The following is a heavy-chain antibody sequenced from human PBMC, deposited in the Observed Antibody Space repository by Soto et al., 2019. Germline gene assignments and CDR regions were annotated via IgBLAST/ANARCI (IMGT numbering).Heavy chain of an antibody. CDR3: ARAWDYYDSSGYYDY. CDR2: ISYDGSNK. CDR1: GFTFSSYA. J-gene: IGHJ4*02. D-gene: IGHD3-22*01. V-gene: IGHV3-30-3*01. Sequence: GVSLRLSCAASGFTFSSYAMHWVRQAPGKGLEWVAVISYDGSNKYYADSVKGRFTISRDNSKNTLYLQMNSLRAEDTAVYYCARAWDYYDSSGYYDYWGQGTLVTVSS.